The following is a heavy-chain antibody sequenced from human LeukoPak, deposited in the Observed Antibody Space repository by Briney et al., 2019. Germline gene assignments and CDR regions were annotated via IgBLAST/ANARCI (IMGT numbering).Heavy chain of an antibody. CDR1: GGSFSGYY. CDR2: INHSGST. J-gene: IGHJ4*02. D-gene: IGHD3-10*01. CDR3: ARITPLLWFGELSDKYYFDY. Sequence: SETLSLTCAVYGGSFSGYYWSWIRQPPGKGLEWIGEINHSGSTNYNPSLKSRVTISVDTSKNQLSLKLSSVTAADTAVYYCARITPLLWFGELSDKYYFDYWGQGTLVTVSS. V-gene: IGHV4-34*01.